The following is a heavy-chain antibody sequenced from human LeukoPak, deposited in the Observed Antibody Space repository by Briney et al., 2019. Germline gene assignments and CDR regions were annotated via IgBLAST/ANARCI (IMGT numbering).Heavy chain of an antibody. Sequence: GGSLRLSCAASGFAVTSNYMSWVRQAPGKGLEWISVIYAGGTTDYADSVKGRFTISRDNSKNTLYLQMNSLRAEDTAVYYCANEIRPNDYWGQGTQVTVSS. CDR2: IYAGGTT. J-gene: IGHJ4*02. D-gene: IGHD4-17*01. CDR1: GFAVTSNY. V-gene: IGHV3-53*01. CDR3: ANEIRPNDY.